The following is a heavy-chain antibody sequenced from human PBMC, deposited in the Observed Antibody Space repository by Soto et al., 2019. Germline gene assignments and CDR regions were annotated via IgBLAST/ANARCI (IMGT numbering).Heavy chain of an antibody. J-gene: IGHJ3*02. D-gene: IGHD3-3*01. CDR2: IIPIFGTA. Sequence: SVTVSCKASAPTFSSYAISWVRQAPGPGLEWMGGIIPIFGTANYAQKFQGRVTITADESTSTAYMELSSLRSEDTAVYYCARDTSFGVGPLDASDIWGQGTMVTVSS. V-gene: IGHV1-69*13. CDR3: ARDTSFGVGPLDASDI. CDR1: APTFSSYA.